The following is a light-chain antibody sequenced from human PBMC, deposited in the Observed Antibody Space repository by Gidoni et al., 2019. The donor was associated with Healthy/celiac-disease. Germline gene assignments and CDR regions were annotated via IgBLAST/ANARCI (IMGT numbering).Light chain of an antibody. CDR3: MQALQTPRT. V-gene: IGKV2-28*01. CDR1: QSRLHSNGYHY. J-gene: IGKJ2*01. Sequence: DIVMTQSPLSLPVTPGEPASISCRSSQSRLHSNGYHYLDWYLQKPGQSPQLLIYLGSNRASGVPDRFSGSGSGTDFPLKISRVEAEDVGVYYCMQALQTPRTFGQGTKLEIQ. CDR2: LGS.